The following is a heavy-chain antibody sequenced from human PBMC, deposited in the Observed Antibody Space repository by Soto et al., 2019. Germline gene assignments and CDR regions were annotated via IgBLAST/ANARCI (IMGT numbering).Heavy chain of an antibody. CDR1: GYTFTSYG. D-gene: IGHD2-2*01. CDR3: ARDLEVRDIVVVPAAMLRFDP. V-gene: IGHV1-18*01. J-gene: IGHJ5*02. Sequence: QVQLVQSGAEVKKPGASVKVSCKASGYTFTSYGISWVRQAPGQGLEWMGWISAYNGNTNYEQKLQGRVTMTTDTSTSTAYMELRSLRSDDTAVYYCARDLEVRDIVVVPAAMLRFDPWGQGTLVTVSS. CDR2: ISAYNGNT.